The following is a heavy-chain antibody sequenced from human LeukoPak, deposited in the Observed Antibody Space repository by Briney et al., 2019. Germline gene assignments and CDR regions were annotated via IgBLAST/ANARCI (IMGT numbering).Heavy chain of an antibody. CDR2: IFPGDSDA. Sequence: GESLKISCKGSGYSFTYYWIGWVRQMPGKGLEWMGIIFPGDSDARYSPSFQGQVTISADKSINTAYLQWSSLKASDTAIYYCARTVQLWSPGYWGQGTLVTVSS. CDR1: GYSFTYYW. J-gene: IGHJ4*02. CDR3: ARTVQLWSPGY. D-gene: IGHD5-18*01. V-gene: IGHV5-51*01.